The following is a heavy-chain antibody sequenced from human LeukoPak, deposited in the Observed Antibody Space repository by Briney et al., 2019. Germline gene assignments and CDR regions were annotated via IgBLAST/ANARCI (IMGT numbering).Heavy chain of an antibody. V-gene: IGHV3-53*01. J-gene: IGHJ4*02. CDR1: GFTVSSNY. Sequence: GGSLRLSCAASGFTVSSNYMSWVRQAPGKGLEWFSVIYSGGSTYYADSVKGRFTISRDNSKNTLYLQMNSLRAEATAVYYCARGAGYSYGLDYWGQGTLVTVSS. D-gene: IGHD5-18*01. CDR3: ARGAGYSYGLDY. CDR2: IYSGGST.